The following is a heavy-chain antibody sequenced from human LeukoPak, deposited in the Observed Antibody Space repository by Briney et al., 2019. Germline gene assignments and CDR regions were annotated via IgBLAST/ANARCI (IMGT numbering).Heavy chain of an antibody. CDR3: VGTKQRVGNFDY. CDR2: IYYSGST. V-gene: IGHV4-59*03. D-gene: IGHD1/OR15-1a*01. CDR1: GGSISSYY. Sequence: SETLSLTCTVSGGSISSYYWSWIRQPAGKGLEWIGYIYYSGSTNYNPSLKSRVTISVDTSKNQFSLDLTSVTAADKALYCCVGTKQRVGNFDYWGQGALVIVSA. J-gene: IGHJ4*02.